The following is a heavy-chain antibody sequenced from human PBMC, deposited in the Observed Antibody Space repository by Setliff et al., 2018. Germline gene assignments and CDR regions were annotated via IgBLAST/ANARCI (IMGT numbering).Heavy chain of an antibody. D-gene: IGHD1-1*01. V-gene: IGHV4-39*01. CDR2: IDRFGNT. J-gene: IGHJ4*02. CDR1: GDSISSGFYY. Sequence: PSETLSLTCTVSGDSISSGFYYWGWIRQPPGKGLEWIGRIDRFGNTYSNSSLKSRLTISVDTSKNQFFLKLTSVTAADTAIYYCARTGTYRYFDYWGQGTLVTSPQ. CDR3: ARTGTYRYFDY.